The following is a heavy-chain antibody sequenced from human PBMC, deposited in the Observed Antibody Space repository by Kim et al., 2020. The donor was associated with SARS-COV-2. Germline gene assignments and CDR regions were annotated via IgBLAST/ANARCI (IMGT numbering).Heavy chain of an antibody. CDR2: IYYSGST. CDR1: GGSISSSSYY. D-gene: IGHD2-15*01. CDR3: AGRSRHGLRDYS. Sequence: SETLSLTCTVSGGSISSSSYYWGWIRQPPGKGLEWNGSIYYSGSTYYNPSLKSRVTISVDTSKNQFSLKPSSATAADTAVYSGAGRSRHGLRDYSWGQGT. J-gene: IGHJ1*01. V-gene: IGHV4-39*01.